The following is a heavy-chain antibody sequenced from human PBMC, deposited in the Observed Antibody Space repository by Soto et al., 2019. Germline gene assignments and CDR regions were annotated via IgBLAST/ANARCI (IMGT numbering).Heavy chain of an antibody. V-gene: IGHV2-5*01. CDR1: GFSHSTRAVG. CDR2: IYWNDDK. D-gene: IGHD1-26*01. J-gene: IGHJ3*02. CDR3: AHRHELGSFDI. Sequence: SGPTLVNPTQTLTLTCTFSGFSHSTRAVGVGWIRQPPGKALEWLALIYWNDDKRYSPSLKNRLTITKDTSKNHVVLTMTNMDTGDTATYYCAHRHELGSFDIWGQGTKVTVSS.